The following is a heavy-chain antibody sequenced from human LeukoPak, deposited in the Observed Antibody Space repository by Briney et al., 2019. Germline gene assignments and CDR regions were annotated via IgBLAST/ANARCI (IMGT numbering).Heavy chain of an antibody. D-gene: IGHD5-24*01. CDR3: ARGRRWLHQGYLDY. Sequence: PSETLSLTCTVSGGSISSYYWSWIRQPPGKGLEWIGYIYYSGSTNYNPSLKSRVTISVDTSKNQFSLKLSSVTAADTAVYYCARGRRWLHQGYLDYWGQGTLVTVSS. CDR2: IYYSGST. V-gene: IGHV4-59*12. CDR1: GGSISSYY. J-gene: IGHJ4*02.